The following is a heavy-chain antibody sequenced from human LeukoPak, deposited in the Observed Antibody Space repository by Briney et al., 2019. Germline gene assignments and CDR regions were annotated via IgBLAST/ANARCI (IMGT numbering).Heavy chain of an antibody. CDR3: ARGWSSSSEFLDY. CDR2: INHSGST. CDR1: GGSFSGYY. J-gene: IGHJ4*02. V-gene: IGHV4-34*01. D-gene: IGHD6-6*01. Sequence: PSETLSLTCAVYGGSFSGYYWSWIRQPPGKGLEWIGEINHSGSTNYNPSLKSRVTLSVDTSKNQFSLKLSFVTAADTAVYYCARGWSSSSEFLDYWGQGTLVTVSS.